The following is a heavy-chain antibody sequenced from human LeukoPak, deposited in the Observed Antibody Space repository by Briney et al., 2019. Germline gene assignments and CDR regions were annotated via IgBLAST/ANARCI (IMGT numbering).Heavy chain of an antibody. CDR1: SASISSSSHY. V-gene: IGHV4-39*01. CDR2: IYYSGGST. CDR3: ARLTIYCSRGSCYYDAFDI. Sequence: SETLSLTSTVSSASISSSSHYWAWIRQPPGKGLEWIGRIYYSGGSTYYNPSLRGRVTISVDTSKNQFSLKLNSVTAADTAVYYCARLTIYCSRGSCYYDAFDIWGQGTMVTVS. J-gene: IGHJ3*02. D-gene: IGHD2-15*01.